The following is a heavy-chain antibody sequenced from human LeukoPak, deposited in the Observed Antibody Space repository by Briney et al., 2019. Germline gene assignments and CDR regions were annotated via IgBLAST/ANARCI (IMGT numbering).Heavy chain of an antibody. Sequence: GGSLRLSCAASGFTFSSYNMNWVRQAPGKGLEWVSLIYSGGSTYYADSVKGRFTISRDNSKNTLYLQMKSLRAEDTAVYYCARLYYDILTGYGWFDPWGQGTLVTVSS. CDR1: GFTFSSYN. CDR3: ARLYYDILTGYGWFDP. D-gene: IGHD3-9*01. V-gene: IGHV3-53*01. CDR2: IYSGGST. J-gene: IGHJ5*02.